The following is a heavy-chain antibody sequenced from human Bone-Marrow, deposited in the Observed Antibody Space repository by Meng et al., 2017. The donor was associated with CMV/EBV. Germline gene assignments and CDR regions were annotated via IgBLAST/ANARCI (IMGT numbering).Heavy chain of an antibody. J-gene: IGHJ6*01. Sequence: GESLKISCAASGFTFSSYSMNWVRQAPGKGLEWVSSISSSSSYIYYADSVKGRFTISRDNAKNSLYLQMNSLRAEDTAVYYCARVRYTAMVTWDYYYYYGMDVWGQGTTVTVSS. CDR3: ARVRYTAMVTWDYYYYYGMDV. CDR1: GFTFSSYS. V-gene: IGHV3-21*01. D-gene: IGHD5-18*01. CDR2: ISSSSSYI.